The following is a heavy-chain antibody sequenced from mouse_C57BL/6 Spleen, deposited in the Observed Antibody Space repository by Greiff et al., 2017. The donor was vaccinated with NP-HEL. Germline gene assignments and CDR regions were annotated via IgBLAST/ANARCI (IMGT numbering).Heavy chain of an antibody. Sequence: EVQVVESGGDLVKPGGSLKLSCAASGFTFSSYGMSWVRQTPDKRLEWVATISSGGSYTYYPDSVKGRFTISRDNAKNTLYLQMSSLKSEDTAMYYCARHKDSNYDYWGQGTTLTVSS. CDR3: ARHKDSNYDY. CDR1: GFTFSSYG. D-gene: IGHD2-5*01. V-gene: IGHV5-6*01. CDR2: ISSGGSYT. J-gene: IGHJ2*01.